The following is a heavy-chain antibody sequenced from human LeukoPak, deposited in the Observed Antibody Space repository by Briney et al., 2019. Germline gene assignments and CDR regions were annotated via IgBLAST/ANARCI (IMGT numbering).Heavy chain of an antibody. V-gene: IGHV4-4*02. CDR3: VRDYGATNDYHFDY. CDR2: IYHSWRT. Sequence: PSETLSLTCAVSGRSISSDNWWSWVRQSPGMGLEGIGEIYHSWRTNYNPSLKSRVTISVDKSQNQFSLKLSSVTAADTDVYYCVRDYGATNDYHFDYWGQGTLVTVSS. J-gene: IGHJ4*02. CDR1: GRSISSDNW. D-gene: IGHD5-12*01.